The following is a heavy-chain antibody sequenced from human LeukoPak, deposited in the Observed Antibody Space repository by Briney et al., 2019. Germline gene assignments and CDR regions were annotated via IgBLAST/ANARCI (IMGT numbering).Heavy chain of an antibody. CDR1: GFTFRNYA. J-gene: IGHJ4*02. CDR3: ARDRSYYCGGDCPYYFDY. V-gene: IGHV3-23*01. CDR2: IDGGGGST. Sequence: GGSLRLSCAASGFTFRNYAMSWVRQAPGKGLEWVSGIDGGGGSTYYADSVKGRFTISRDNAKNSLYLQMNSLRAEDTAVYYCARDRSYYCGGDCPYYFDYWGQGTLVTVSS. D-gene: IGHD2-21*02.